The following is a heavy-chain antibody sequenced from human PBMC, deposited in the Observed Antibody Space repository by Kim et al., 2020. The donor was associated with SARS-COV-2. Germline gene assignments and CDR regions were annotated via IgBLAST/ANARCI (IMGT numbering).Heavy chain of an antibody. J-gene: IGHJ3*02. Sequence: GGSLRLSCAASGFTFSSYKMNWVRQAPGKGLEWVSYISSSGSTIYYADSVKSRFTISRDNAKNSLYLQMNSLRAEDTAVYYCARVEAVYLDDAFDIWGQGTMVTVSS. CDR2: ISSSGSTI. V-gene: IGHV3-48*03. D-gene: IGHD6-25*01. CDR3: ARVEAVYLDDAFDI. CDR1: GFTFSSYK.